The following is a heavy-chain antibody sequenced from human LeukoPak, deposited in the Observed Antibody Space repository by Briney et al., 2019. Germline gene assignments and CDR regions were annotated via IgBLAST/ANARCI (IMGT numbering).Heavy chain of an antibody. Sequence: GGSLRLSCEASGFTFSIYGMRWVRQAPGKGLEWVAFIRYDGSNKYYVDSVKGRFTISRDNSKNTLYLQMNSLRAEDTAVYYCAKDTYGLARVTLVGGDYWGQGTLVTVSS. D-gene: IGHD3-10*02. CDR3: AKDTYGLARVTLVGGDY. CDR1: GFTFSIYG. V-gene: IGHV3-30*02. J-gene: IGHJ4*02. CDR2: IRYDGSNK.